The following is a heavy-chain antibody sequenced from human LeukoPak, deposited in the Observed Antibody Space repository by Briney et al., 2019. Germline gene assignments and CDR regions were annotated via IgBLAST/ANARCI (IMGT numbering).Heavy chain of an antibody. CDR3: GRGYANNDAFDI. J-gene: IGHJ3*02. Sequence: GGSLRLSCAASGFTFSSYGMHWVRQAPGKGLEWVAVIWYDGSNKYYADSVKGRFTISRDNSKNTLYLQMNSLRAEDAAVYYCGRGYANNDAFDIWGQGTMVTVSS. V-gene: IGHV3-33*01. D-gene: IGHD3-16*01. CDR2: IWYDGSNK. CDR1: GFTFSSYG.